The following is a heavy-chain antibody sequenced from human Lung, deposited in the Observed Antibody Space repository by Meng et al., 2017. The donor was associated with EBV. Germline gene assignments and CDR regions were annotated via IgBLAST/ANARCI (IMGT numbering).Heavy chain of an antibody. Sequence: EVQLLESXXGLVEPGGSLILFCADSGFTFTSYAMSWVRQAPGRGLEWVSSISVSGDSTYYADSVKGRFTISRDNSKNTLYLQLNSLRAGDTAVYYCATGSQLQSFDNWGQGTLVHVSS. CDR3: ATGSQLQSFDN. J-gene: IGHJ4*02. CDR2: ISVSGDST. D-gene: IGHD1-1*01. CDR1: GFTFTSYA. V-gene: IGHV3-23*01.